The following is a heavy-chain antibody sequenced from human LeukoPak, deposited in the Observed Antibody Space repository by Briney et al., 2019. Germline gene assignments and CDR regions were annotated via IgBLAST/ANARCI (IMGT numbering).Heavy chain of an antibody. Sequence: SETLSLICAVHGGSFRGYYWSWIRQPPGKGLEWIGEINHSGSTNYNPSLKSRVTISVDTSKNQFSLKLSSVTAADTAVYYCARSYGDPDYWGQGTLVTVSS. D-gene: IGHD4-17*01. CDR3: ARSYGDPDY. CDR2: INHSGST. J-gene: IGHJ4*02. V-gene: IGHV4-34*01. CDR1: GGSFRGYY.